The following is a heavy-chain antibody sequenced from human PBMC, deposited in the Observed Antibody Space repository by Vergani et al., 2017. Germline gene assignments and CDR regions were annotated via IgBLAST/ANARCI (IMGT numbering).Heavy chain of an antibody. CDR2: ISWNSGSI. V-gene: IGHV3-9*01. D-gene: IGHD2-2*03. Sequence: EVQLVESGGGLVQPGRSLRLSCAASGFTFDDYAMHWVRQAPGKGLEWVSGISWNSGSIGYADSVKGRFTISRDNDKNSLYLQMNSLRAEDTALYYCAKDMWGGGYCSSTSCYGHSFDIWGQGTMVTVSS. CDR1: GFTFDDYA. J-gene: IGHJ3*02. CDR3: AKDMWGGGYCSSTSCYGHSFDI.